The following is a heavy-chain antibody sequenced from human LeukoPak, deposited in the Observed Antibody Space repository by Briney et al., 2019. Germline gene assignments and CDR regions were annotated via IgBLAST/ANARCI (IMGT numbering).Heavy chain of an antibody. CDR2: IIPIFGTA. Sequence: ASVKVSCKASGGTFSSYAISWVRQAPGQGLEWMGGIIPIFGTANYAQKFQGRVTITADESTSTAYMELSSLRSEDTAVYYCARGRNAYYDFWSGYYTGYHDAFDIWGQGTMVTVSS. J-gene: IGHJ3*02. D-gene: IGHD3-3*01. CDR1: GGTFSSYA. V-gene: IGHV1-69*13. CDR3: ARGRNAYYDFWSGYYTGYHDAFDI.